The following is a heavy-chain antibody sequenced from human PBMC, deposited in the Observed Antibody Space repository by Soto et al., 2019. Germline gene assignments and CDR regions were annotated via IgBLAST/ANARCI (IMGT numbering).Heavy chain of an antibody. J-gene: IGHJ6*02. V-gene: IGHV6-1*01. CDR1: GDSVSSNSAA. CDR3: ARDLCSGGSCYSNYYYYGMDV. CDR2: TYYRSKWYN. D-gene: IGHD2-15*01. Sequence: SQTLSLTCAISGDSVSSNSAAWNWIRQSPSRGLEWLGRTYYRSKWYNDYAVSVKSRITINPDTSKNQFSLQLNSVTPEDTAVYYCARDLCSGGSCYSNYYYYGMDVWGQGTTVTV.